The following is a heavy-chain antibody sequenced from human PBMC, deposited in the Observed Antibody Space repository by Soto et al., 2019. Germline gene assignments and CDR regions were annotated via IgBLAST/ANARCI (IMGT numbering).Heavy chain of an antibody. CDR3: ATDVVVGATTGLGDYYYYYGMAV. D-gene: IGHD1-26*01. CDR1: GFTFSSYG. Sequence: QVQLVESGGGVVQPGRSLRLSCAASGFTFSSYGMHWVRQAPGKGLEWVAVISYDGSNKYYADSVKGRFTISRDNSKNTLYLQMNSLRAEDTAVYYGATDVVVGATTGLGDYYYYYGMAVWGQGTTVTVSS. V-gene: IGHV3-30*03. J-gene: IGHJ6*02. CDR2: ISYDGSNK.